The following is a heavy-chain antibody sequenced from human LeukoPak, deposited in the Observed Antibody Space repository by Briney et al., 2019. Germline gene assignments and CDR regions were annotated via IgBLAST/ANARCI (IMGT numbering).Heavy chain of an antibody. CDR1: GFTFSNYW. CDR3: ARYQGEVYFDY. V-gene: IGHV3-7*01. CDR2: IKEDGSEK. J-gene: IGHJ4*02. Sequence: GGSLRLSCAASGFTFSNYWMSWVRQAPGKGLEWVANIKEDGSEKYYVDSVKGRFTISRDNAKNSLYLQMNSLRAEDTAVYYCARYQGEVYFDYWGQGTLVTVSS.